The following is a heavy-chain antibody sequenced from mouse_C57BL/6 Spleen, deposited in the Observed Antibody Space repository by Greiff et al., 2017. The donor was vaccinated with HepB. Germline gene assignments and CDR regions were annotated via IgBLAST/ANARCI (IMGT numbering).Heavy chain of an antibody. Sequence: VQLQQSGAELVKPGASVKMSCKASGYTFTSYWITWVKQRPGQGLEWIGDIYPGSGSTNYNEKFKSKATLTVDTSSSTAYMQLSSLTSEDSAVYYCARAGNGDAMDYWGQGTSVTVSS. CDR1: GYTFTSYW. D-gene: IGHD1-1*02. J-gene: IGHJ4*01. CDR3: ARAGNGDAMDY. V-gene: IGHV1-55*01. CDR2: IYPGSGST.